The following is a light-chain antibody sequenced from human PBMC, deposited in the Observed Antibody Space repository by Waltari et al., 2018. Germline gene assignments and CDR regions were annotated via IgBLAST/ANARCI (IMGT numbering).Light chain of an antibody. J-gene: IGKJ1*01. CDR2: AAS. CDR1: QGISSW. V-gene: IGKV1-12*01. Sequence: DIQLTQYPSSVSASVGNSVTFTFRASQGISSWLDLYQQKPGKAPKLLIYAASSLQSGVPSRFSGSGSGTDFTLTISSLQPEDFATYYCQQANSFPLTFGQGTKVEIK. CDR3: QQANSFPLT.